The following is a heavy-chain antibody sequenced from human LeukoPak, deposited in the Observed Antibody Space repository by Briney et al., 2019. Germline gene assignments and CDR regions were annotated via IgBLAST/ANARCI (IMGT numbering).Heavy chain of an antibody. J-gene: IGHJ5*02. CDR3: AKGASSSWFDL. CDR2: ISDSGDVT. V-gene: IGHV3-23*01. Sequence: GGSLRLSCAASGFTFSSYAMTWVRQAPGKGLEWVSSISDSGDVTKYEDSVKGRFTISRDNTKNTLYLQMTSLRAEDTTAVYYCAKGASSSWFDLWGQGTLVTVSS. CDR1: GFTFSSYA. D-gene: IGHD6-13*01.